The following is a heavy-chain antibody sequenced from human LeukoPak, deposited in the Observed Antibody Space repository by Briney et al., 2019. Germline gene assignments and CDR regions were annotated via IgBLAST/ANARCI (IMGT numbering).Heavy chain of an antibody. CDR3: ARPKAEYYYDSSGYFQFDY. CDR1: GGTFSGYA. D-gene: IGHD3-22*01. J-gene: IGHJ4*02. Sequence: SVKVSCKASGGTFSGYAISWVRQAPGQGLEWMGGIIPIFGTANYAQKFQGRVTITTDESTSTAYMELSSLRSEDTAVYYCARPKAEYYYDSSGYFQFDYWGQGTLVTVSS. CDR2: IIPIFGTA. V-gene: IGHV1-69*05.